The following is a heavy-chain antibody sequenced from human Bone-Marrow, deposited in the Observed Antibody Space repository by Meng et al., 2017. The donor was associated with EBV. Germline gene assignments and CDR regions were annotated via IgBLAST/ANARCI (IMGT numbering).Heavy chain of an antibody. J-gene: IGHJ5*02. D-gene: IGHD6-13*01. Sequence: GELVGSWGGVGEAGRCMRLACVACGFALSSDSMNWVRQTAGKGLEWDSAISRSSSSRLYAESVNGQFTISRDNAKNSLYLQMNSLRAEDTGVYYCARWPAAGMRPFDPWGQRTLVTVSS. CDR1: GFALSSDS. V-gene: IGHV3-21*01. CDR2: ISRSSSSR. CDR3: ARWPAAGMRPFDP.